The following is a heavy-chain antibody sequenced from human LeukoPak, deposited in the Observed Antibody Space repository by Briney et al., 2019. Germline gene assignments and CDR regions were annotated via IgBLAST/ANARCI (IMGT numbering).Heavy chain of an antibody. CDR1: GYTFTSYG. J-gene: IGHJ3*02. D-gene: IGHD3-16*01. CDR3: ARVLQQVLGAFDI. V-gene: IGHV1-46*01. Sequence: ASVKVSCKASGYTFTSYGISWVRQAPGQGLEWMGIINPSGGSTSYAQKFQGRVTMTRDTSTSTVYMELSSLRSEDTAVYYCARVLQQVLGAFDIWGQGTMVTVSS. CDR2: INPSGGST.